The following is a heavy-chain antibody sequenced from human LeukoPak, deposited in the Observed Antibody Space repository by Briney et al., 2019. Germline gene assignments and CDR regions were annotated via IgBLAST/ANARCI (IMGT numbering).Heavy chain of an antibody. V-gene: IGHV3-21*01. CDR2: ISSSSSYI. CDR3: SAGEGYYDSSDYYSAWAFNV. D-gene: IGHD3-22*01. J-gene: IGHJ3*01. Sequence: GGSLRLSCAASGFTFSSYSMNWVRQAPGKGLEWVSSISSSSSYIYYADSVKGRFTISRDNAKNSLYLQMNSLRAEDTAVYYCSAGEGYYDSSDYYSAWAFNVWGQGAMVTVSS. CDR1: GFTFSSYS.